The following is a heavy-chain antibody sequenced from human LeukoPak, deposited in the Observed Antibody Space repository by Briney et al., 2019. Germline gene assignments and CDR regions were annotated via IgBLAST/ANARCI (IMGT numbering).Heavy chain of an antibody. Sequence: GGSLRLSCAASGFTFSSYEMNWVRQAPGKGLEWVSYISSSGSTIYYADSVKGRFTISRDNSKNTLNLQMNSLRADDTAVYYCAKDSGFAYSSSWYRVDAFDIWGQGTMVTVSS. CDR2: ISSSGSTI. J-gene: IGHJ3*02. CDR1: GFTFSSYE. D-gene: IGHD6-13*01. CDR3: AKDSGFAYSSSWYRVDAFDI. V-gene: IGHV3-48*03.